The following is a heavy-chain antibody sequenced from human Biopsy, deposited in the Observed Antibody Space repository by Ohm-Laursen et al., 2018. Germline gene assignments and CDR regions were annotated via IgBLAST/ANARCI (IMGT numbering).Heavy chain of an antibody. Sequence: ASVKVSCKVSGDTFSRSAFFWVRQAPGQGLVYLGRIVPIVGITNHAQTFQGRITLTADKSTFMVYMELSRLRSDDTAIYYCARGGSGSGYYGMDVWGQGATVSVSS. CDR3: ARGGSGSGYYGMDV. CDR2: IVPIVGIT. V-gene: IGHV1-69*04. J-gene: IGHJ6*02. D-gene: IGHD3-10*01. CDR1: GDTFSRSA.